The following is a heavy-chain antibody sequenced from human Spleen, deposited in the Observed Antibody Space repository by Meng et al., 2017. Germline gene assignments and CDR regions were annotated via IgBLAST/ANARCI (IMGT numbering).Heavy chain of an antibody. J-gene: IGHJ4*02. CDR1: GFTFRDYY. D-gene: IGHD3-10*01. Sequence: GESLKISCAASGFTFRDYYMSWIRQAPGKGLEWVSYISSSGSTIYYADSVKGRFTISRDNAKNPLYLQMNSLRAEDTAVYYCSTFAGYGSGQFDYWGQGSVVTVSS. V-gene: IGHV3-11*01. CDR2: ISSSGSTI. CDR3: STFAGYGSGQFDY.